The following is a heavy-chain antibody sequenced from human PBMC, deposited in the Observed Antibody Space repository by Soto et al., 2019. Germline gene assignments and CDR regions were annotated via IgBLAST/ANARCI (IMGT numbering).Heavy chain of an antibody. Sequence: GASVKVSCKASGGTFSSYTISWVRQAPGQRLEWMGRINASNAKTKYAQKFQGRVTITRDKSTNTAYLELSSLRSEDTAVYYCARSDSSSADWFDPWGQGTLVTVSS. V-gene: IGHV1-69*02. CDR1: GGTFSSYT. J-gene: IGHJ5*02. D-gene: IGHD6-6*01. CDR3: ARSDSSSADWFDP. CDR2: INASNAKT.